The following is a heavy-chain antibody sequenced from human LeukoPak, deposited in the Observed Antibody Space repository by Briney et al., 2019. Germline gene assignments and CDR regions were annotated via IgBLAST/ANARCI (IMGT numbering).Heavy chain of an antibody. D-gene: IGHD3-10*01. V-gene: IGHV3-30*03. Sequence: SGGSLRLSCAASGFTFSSYVMHWVRQAPGKGLEWVAVITNDGRTKYYVDSVKGRFTISRDNSKNTLWLQMNSLRAEDTAVYYCARSYYCGSGTYAPPVGHWGQGTLVTVSS. J-gene: IGHJ4*02. CDR3: ARSYYCGSGTYAPPVGH. CDR2: ITNDGRTK. CDR1: GFTFSSYV.